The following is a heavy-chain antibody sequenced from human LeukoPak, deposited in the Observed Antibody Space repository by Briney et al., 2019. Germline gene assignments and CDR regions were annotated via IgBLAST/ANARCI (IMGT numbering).Heavy chain of an antibody. CDR2: ISYDGSNK. D-gene: IGHD3-3*01. J-gene: IGHJ4*02. CDR1: GFTFSSYA. CDR3: AKGGYYDVWSAYDY. V-gene: IGHV3-30-3*01. Sequence: GGSLRLSCAASGFTFSSYAMHWVRQAPGKGLEWVAVISYDGSNKYYADSVKGRLTISRDNSKNTLYLQMNSLRAEDTAVYYCAKGGYYDVWSAYDYWGQGTLVTVSS.